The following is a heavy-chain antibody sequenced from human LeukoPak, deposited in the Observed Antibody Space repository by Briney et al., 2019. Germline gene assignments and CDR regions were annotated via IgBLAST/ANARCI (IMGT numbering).Heavy chain of an antibody. CDR1: GFTFSSYA. CDR3: AKHFEYSSSLFTLPLDY. D-gene: IGHD6-6*01. J-gene: IGHJ4*02. V-gene: IGHV3-23*01. CDR2: ISGSGGST. Sequence: PGGSLRLSCAASGFTFSSYAMSWVRQAPGKGLEWVSAISGSGGSTYYADSVKGRFTISRDNSKSTLYLQMNSLRAEDTAVYYCAKHFEYSSSLFTLPLDYWGQGTLVTVSS.